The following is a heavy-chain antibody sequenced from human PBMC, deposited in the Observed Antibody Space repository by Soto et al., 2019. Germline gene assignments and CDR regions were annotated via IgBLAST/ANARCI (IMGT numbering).Heavy chain of an antibody. CDR1: GYTFTSYG. J-gene: IGHJ4*02. V-gene: IGHV1-18*01. CDR2: ISAYNGNT. CDR3: ARDLSTIFGVVSASDY. D-gene: IGHD3-3*01. Sequence: GASVKVSCKASGYTFTSYGISCVRQAPGQGLEWMGWISAYNGNTNYAQKLQGRVTMTTDTSTSTAYMELRSLRSDDTAVYYCARDLSTIFGVVSASDYWGQGTLLTVSS.